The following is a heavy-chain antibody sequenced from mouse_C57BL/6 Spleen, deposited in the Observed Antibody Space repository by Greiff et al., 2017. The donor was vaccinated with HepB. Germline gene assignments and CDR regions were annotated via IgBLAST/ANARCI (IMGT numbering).Heavy chain of an antibody. CDR2: ISSGSSTI. J-gene: IGHJ4*01. CDR1: GFTFSDYG. CDR3: ARWGYYAMDY. V-gene: IGHV5-17*01. Sequence: EVQLVESGGGLVKPGGSLKLSCAASGFTFSDYGMHWVRQAPEKGLEWVAYISSGSSTIYYADTVKGRFTISRDNAKNTLFLQMTSLRSEDPAMYYCARWGYYAMDYWGQGTSVTVSS.